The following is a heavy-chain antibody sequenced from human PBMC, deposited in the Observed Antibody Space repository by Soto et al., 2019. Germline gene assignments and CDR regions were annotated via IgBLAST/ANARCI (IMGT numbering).Heavy chain of an antibody. V-gene: IGHV3-23*01. D-gene: IGHD3-22*01. CDR1: GFTFSSYA. CDR2: ISGSGGST. Sequence: EVQLLESGGGLVQPGGSLRLSCVASGFTFSSYAMSWVRQAPGKGLEWVSAISGSGGSTYYADSANGRFTISRDNSMNMLYLQMNSLRAEDTAVYYCAQDANFHYYDSSSDYWGQGTLVTVSS. J-gene: IGHJ4*02. CDR3: AQDANFHYYDSSSDY.